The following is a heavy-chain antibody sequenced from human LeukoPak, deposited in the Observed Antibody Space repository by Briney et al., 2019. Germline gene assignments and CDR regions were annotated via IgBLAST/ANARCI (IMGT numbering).Heavy chain of an antibody. V-gene: IGHV4-59*08. D-gene: IGHD6-13*01. CDR3: ARRSGSSSWLFDY. CDR2: IYYSGST. CDR1: GGSISSYY. J-gene: IGHJ4*02. Sequence: SETLSLTCTVSGGSISSYYWSWIRQPPGKGLEWIGYIYYSGSTNYNPSLKSRVTISVDTSKNQFSLKLSSVTAADTAVYYCARRSGSSSWLFDYWGQGTLVTVSS.